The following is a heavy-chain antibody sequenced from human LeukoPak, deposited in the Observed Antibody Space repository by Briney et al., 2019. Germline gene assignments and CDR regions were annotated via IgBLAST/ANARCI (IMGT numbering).Heavy chain of an antibody. CDR3: ARDPADYYNGMDV. CDR1: GFTFRSYW. V-gene: IGHV3-7*04. CDR2: IKEDGSEK. J-gene: IGHJ6*02. Sequence: GGSLRLSCAASGFTFRSYWMSWVRRAPGKGLEWVANIKEDGSEKYYVDSVKGRFTISRENTKNSLYLQMNSLRAEDTAAYYCARDPADYYNGMDVWGQGTTVTVS.